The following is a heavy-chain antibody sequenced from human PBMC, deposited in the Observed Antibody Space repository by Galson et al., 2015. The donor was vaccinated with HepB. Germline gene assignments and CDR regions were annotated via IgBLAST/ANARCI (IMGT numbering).Heavy chain of an antibody. D-gene: IGHD3-16*01. CDR2: IRSKTYGGTT. CDR1: GFTFGDYA. CDR3: TKDIPFTSGGALTY. V-gene: IGHV3-49*04. Sequence: SLRLSCAASGFTFGDYAMSWVRQAPGKGLEWVGFIRSKTYGGTTKYAASVKGRFTISRDDSKNTLYLQMNSLKTEDTAMYYCTKDIPFTSGGALTYWGQGTLVTVSS. J-gene: IGHJ4*02.